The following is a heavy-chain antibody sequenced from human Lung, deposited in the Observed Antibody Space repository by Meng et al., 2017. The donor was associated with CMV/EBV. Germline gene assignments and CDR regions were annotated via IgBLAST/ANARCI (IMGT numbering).Heavy chain of an antibody. CDR2: MNPNSGNT. Sequence: ASVKVSCKASGYTFTSYDINWVRQATGKGLEWMGWMNPNSGNTGYAKKFQGRVTMTRNTSISTPYMELSSLRSEDTAVYYCARGAIDDWGQGTLVTVSS. V-gene: IGHV1-8*01. CDR1: GYTFTSYD. J-gene: IGHJ4*02. CDR3: ARGAIDD.